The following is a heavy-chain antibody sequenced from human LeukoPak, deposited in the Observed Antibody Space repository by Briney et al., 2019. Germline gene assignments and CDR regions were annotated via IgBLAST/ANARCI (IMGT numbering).Heavy chain of an antibody. CDR2: ISSSSSYI. CDR1: GFTFSSYS. V-gene: IGHV3-21*01. Sequence: PGGSLRLSCAASGFTFSSYSMNWVRQAPGKGLEWVSSISSSSSYIYHADSVKGRFTISRDNAKNSLYLQMNSLRAEDTAVYYCARDSSSWDYWGQGTLVTVSS. J-gene: IGHJ4*02. CDR3: ARDSSSWDY. D-gene: IGHD6-13*01.